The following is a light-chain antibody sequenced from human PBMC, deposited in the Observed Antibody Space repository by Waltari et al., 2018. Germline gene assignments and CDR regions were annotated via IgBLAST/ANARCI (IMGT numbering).Light chain of an antibody. Sequence: DIKMTQSPSSLSASVGDRVTITCRASQSISSYLHWYQQKPGKAPKLLIYAASSLQSGVPSRFSGSGSGTDFTLTISSLQPEDFATYYCQQSYSTLFTFGPGTKVDIK. CDR2: AAS. CDR3: QQSYSTLFT. J-gene: IGKJ3*01. V-gene: IGKV1-39*01. CDR1: QSISSY.